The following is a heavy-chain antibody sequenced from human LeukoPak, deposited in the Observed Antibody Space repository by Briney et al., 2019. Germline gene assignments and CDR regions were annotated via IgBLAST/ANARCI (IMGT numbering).Heavy chain of an antibody. D-gene: IGHD4-23*01. CDR2: IYYSGST. CDR3: ARDYGGNGGMDV. V-gene: IGHV4-31*02. J-gene: IGHJ6*03. Sequence: IGYIYYSGSTYYNPSLKSRVTISVDTSKNQFSLKLSSVTAADTAVYYCARDYGGNGGMDVWGKGNTVTVSS.